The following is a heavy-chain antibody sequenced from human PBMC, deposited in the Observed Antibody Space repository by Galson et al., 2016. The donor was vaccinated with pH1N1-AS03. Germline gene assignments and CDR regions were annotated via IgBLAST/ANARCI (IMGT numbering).Heavy chain of an antibody. D-gene: IGHD4-17*01. CDR1: GYAFTSYD. CDR2: MNPNSGNR. CDR3: ARDEDLRYGDHVTD. J-gene: IGHJ4*02. Sequence: SVKVSCKASGYAFTSYDISWVRQAAGQGLEWMGWMNPNSGNRGYAQKFQGRVTMTRDTSISTAYMELSSLTFEDTAVYYCARDEDLRYGDHVTDGGQGTLVFVSS. V-gene: IGHV1-8*01.